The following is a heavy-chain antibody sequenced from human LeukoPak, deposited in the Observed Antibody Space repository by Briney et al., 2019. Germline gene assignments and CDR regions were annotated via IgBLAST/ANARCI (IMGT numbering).Heavy chain of an antibody. CDR1: GFTFSGSA. CDR2: IRSKANSYAT. D-gene: IGHD4-23*01. CDR3: TKWDYGGDPFDY. J-gene: IGHJ4*02. V-gene: IGHV3-73*01. Sequence: GGSLRLSCAASGFTFSGSAMHWVRQASGKGLAWLGRIRSKANSYATEYAASVKGRFTISRDESKNVAYLQMNSLKTEDTAVYYCTKWDYGGDPFDYWGQGTLVTVSS.